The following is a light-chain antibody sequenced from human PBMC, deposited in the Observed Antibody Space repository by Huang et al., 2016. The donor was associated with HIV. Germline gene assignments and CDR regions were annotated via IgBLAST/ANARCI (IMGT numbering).Light chain of an antibody. CDR2: GAS. Sequence: EIVLTQSPATLSVSPGERAALSCRASQSLSGNVAWYQQKPGQAPRPLSYGASTRATGSPARFSGNGSGTEFTLTISSLQSEDLAVYYCQQYNTWPPRYTFGQGTKLDI. CDR3: QQYNTWPPRYT. J-gene: IGKJ2*01. CDR1: QSLSGN. V-gene: IGKV3-15*01.